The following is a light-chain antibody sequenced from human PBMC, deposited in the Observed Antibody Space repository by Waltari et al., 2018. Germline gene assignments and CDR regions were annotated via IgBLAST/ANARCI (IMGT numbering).Light chain of an antibody. J-gene: IGLJ1*01. CDR3: SSYTTSSAPGV. Sequence: QSALTQPASVSGSPGQSNTIPCSGTDRDGGAYDFVSLYQQHPGKTPHLIIYEVSNRPSAISNRFSASKSGNTASLTISGLQAEDEADYYCSSYTTSSAPGVFGTGTRVTVL. V-gene: IGLV2-14*01. CDR1: DRDGGAYDF. CDR2: EVS.